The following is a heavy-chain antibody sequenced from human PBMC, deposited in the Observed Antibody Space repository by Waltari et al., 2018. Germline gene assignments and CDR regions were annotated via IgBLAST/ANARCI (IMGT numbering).Heavy chain of an antibody. Sequence: QVQLQQWGAGLLKPSETLSLTCAVYGGSFSVYYWSWIRQPPGKGLEWIGEINHSGSTNYNPSLKRRVTISVDTSKNQFSLKLSSVTAADTAVYYCARDYLLATVTTWGYYYYGMDVWGQGTTVTVSS. J-gene: IGHJ6*02. CDR2: INHSGST. D-gene: IGHD4-4*01. V-gene: IGHV4-34*01. CDR1: GGSFSVYY. CDR3: ARDYLLATVTTWGYYYYGMDV.